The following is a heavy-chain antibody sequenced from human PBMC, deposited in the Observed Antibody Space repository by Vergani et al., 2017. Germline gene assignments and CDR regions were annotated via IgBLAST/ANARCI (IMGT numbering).Heavy chain of an antibody. CDR3: ARDSYSTIFGVVIAYFQH. V-gene: IGHV4-4*02. CDR1: GGSISSSNW. CDR2: IYHSGST. J-gene: IGHJ1*01. D-gene: IGHD3-3*01. Sequence: QLQLQESGPGLVKPSETLSLTCTVSGGSISSSNWWSWVRQPPGKGLEWIGEIYHSGSTNYNPSLKSRVTISVDKSKNQFSLKLSSVTAADTAVYYCARDSYSTIFGVVIAYFQHWGQGTLVTVSS.